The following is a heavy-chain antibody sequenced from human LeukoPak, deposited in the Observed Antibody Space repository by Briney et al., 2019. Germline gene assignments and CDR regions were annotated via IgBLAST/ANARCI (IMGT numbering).Heavy chain of an antibody. Sequence: GRSLRLSCAASGFTFDDYAMHWVRQAPGKGLEWVSGISWNSGRIGYADSVKGRFTISRDNAKNSLYLQMNSLRAEDTALYYCAKVGGRFLGWLGYFDYWGQGTLVNVSS. V-gene: IGHV3-9*01. J-gene: IGHJ4*02. CDR1: GFTFDDYA. CDR3: AKVGGRFLGWLGYFDY. D-gene: IGHD3-3*01. CDR2: ISWNSGRI.